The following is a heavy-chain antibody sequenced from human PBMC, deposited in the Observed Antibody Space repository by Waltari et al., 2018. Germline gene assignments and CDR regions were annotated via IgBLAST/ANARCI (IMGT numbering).Heavy chain of an antibody. J-gene: IGHJ5*02. CDR3: ARHIDSIRSA. CDR1: GSTFTDSV. D-gene: IGHD2-21*01. Sequence: QVQLVQSGAEVKTPGASVNVSCKASGSTFTDSVIDWVRQAPGQGLEWMGRINPKSGATTYPQKLQGRITMTRDTSIGTAYMELGSVTSDDTALYYCARHIDSIRSAWGQGTLVTVSS. V-gene: IGHV1-2*06. CDR2: INPKSGAT.